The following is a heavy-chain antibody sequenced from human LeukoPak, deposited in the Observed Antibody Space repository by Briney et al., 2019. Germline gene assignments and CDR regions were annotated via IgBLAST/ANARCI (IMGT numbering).Heavy chain of an antibody. CDR2: INPGDGDT. Sequence: ASVKVSCKASGYTFTSYYMHWVRQAPGQGLEWMGIINPGDGDTTYAQKFRGRVTVTRDTSTSTVYMELSSLRSEDTAVFYCARAVYSSGSFDYWGQGTLVTVPS. V-gene: IGHV1-46*01. CDR3: ARAVYSSGSFDY. J-gene: IGHJ4*02. CDR1: GYTFTSYY. D-gene: IGHD6-19*01.